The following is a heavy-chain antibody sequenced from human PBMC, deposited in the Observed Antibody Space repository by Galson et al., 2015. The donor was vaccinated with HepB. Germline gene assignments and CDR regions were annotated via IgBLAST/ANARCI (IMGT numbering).Heavy chain of an antibody. CDR2: IRYDGSNK. Sequence: SLRLSCAASGFTFSSYGMHWVRQAPGKGLEWVAFIRYDGSNKYYADSVKGRFTISRDNSKNTLYLQMNSLRAEDTAVYYCAKDQFPSRIVGSSWFRTRFDYWGQGTLVTVSS. CDR3: AKDQFPSRIVGSSWFRTRFDY. V-gene: IGHV3-30*02. D-gene: IGHD6-13*01. CDR1: GFTFSSYG. J-gene: IGHJ4*02.